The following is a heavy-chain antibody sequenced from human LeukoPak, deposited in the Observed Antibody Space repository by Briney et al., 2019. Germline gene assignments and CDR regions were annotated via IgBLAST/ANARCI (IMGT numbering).Heavy chain of an antibody. D-gene: IGHD3-9*01. V-gene: IGHV4-59*08. CDR3: ARLDSHLAGDAFDI. CDR1: GGSLSSYY. J-gene: IGHJ3*02. CDR2: IYYSGST. Sequence: SETLSLTCTVSGGSLSSYYWSWIRQPPGKGLEWIGYIYYSGSTNYSPSLKSRVTISVDTSKNQFSLKLSSVTAADTAVYYCARLDSHLAGDAFDIWGQGTMVTVSS.